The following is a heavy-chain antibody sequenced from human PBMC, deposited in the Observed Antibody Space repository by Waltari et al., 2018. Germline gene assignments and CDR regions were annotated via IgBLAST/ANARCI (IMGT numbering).Heavy chain of an antibody. J-gene: IGHJ4*02. Sequence: QVQLVESGGGVVQPGGSLRLSCAASGFSCNSYGMHWVRQAPGKGLEWVAMIRFNGIEEYYSDSVQGRFTISRDTSKNTLYLQMNSLRPEDTAIYYCARDLRDHYFDYWGQGTLVTVSS. D-gene: IGHD2-21*01. V-gene: IGHV3-30*02. CDR1: GFSCNSYG. CDR2: IRFNGIEE. CDR3: ARDLRDHYFDY.